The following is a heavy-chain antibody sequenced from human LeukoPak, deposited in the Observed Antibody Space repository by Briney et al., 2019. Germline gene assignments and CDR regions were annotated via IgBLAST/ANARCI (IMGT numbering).Heavy chain of an antibody. CDR1: GGSFSGCY. Sequence: SETLSLTCAVYGGSFSGCYWSWIRQPPGKGLEWIGEINHSGSTNYNPSLKSRVTISVDTSKNQFSLKLSSVTAADTAVYYCARVTADFWSGYSPYNWFDPWGQGTLVTVSS. V-gene: IGHV4-34*01. CDR2: INHSGST. J-gene: IGHJ5*02. D-gene: IGHD3-3*01. CDR3: ARVTADFWSGYSPYNWFDP.